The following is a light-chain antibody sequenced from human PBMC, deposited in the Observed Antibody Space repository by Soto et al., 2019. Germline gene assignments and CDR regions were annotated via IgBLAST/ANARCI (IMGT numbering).Light chain of an antibody. Sequence: IVLTQSPATLSLSPGERATLSCRASQSVGNSLAWYQERPGQAPRLLIYDASNRATGIPARFSGSGSGTDFILTINRLEPEDFAVYYCQEFASNFGGGTKVDIK. V-gene: IGKV3-11*01. J-gene: IGKJ4*01. CDR3: QEFASN. CDR1: QSVGNS. CDR2: DAS.